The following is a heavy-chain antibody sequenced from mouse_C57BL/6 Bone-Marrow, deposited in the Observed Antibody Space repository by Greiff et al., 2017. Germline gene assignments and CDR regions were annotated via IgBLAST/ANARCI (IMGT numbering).Heavy chain of an antibody. J-gene: IGHJ4*01. D-gene: IGHD2-12*01. CDR3: EIRPGYAMDG. CDR1: GFTFSDYG. CDR2: ISSGSGTI. V-gene: IGHV5-17*01. Sequence: EVKLVESGGGLVKPGGSLKLSCAASGFTFSDYGMHWVRQAPEKGLEWVAYISSGSGTIYYADTVKGRFTISRDNATNTLFLQMTSLRSEDTAMYYCEIRPGYAMDGTGQGTSVTVAS.